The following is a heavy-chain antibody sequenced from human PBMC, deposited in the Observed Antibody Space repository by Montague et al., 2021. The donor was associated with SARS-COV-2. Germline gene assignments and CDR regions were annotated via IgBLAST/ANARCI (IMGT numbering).Heavy chain of an antibody. J-gene: IGHJ5*02. CDR2: INHSGGT. D-gene: IGHD3-10*01. V-gene: IGHV4-59*11. CDR1: GGSISSHY. CDR3: ARATSVRGAVNWFDP. Sequence: SETLSLTCAVSGGSISSHYWSFIRQPPGKGLEWIAYINHSGGTNYNPSLKSRVTISVDTSKNHFSLQLRSVTPADTAVYFCARATSVRGAVNWFDPWGQGTLVTVSS.